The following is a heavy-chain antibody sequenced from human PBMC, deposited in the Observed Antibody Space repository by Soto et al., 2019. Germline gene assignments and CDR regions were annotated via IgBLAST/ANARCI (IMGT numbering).Heavy chain of an antibody. CDR3: ATMRWLQPTFDY. V-gene: IGHV3-23*01. D-gene: IGHD5-12*01. J-gene: IGHJ4*02. Sequence: EVHLLESGGGLVQPGGSLRLSCAASGFTFSSYAMSWVRQAPGKGLEWVSGISGSGGGTYYADSVKGRFTISRDNSKNTLYLQMNSLRAEDTALYYCATMRWLQPTFDYWGQGTLVTVSS. CDR1: GFTFSSYA. CDR2: ISGSGGGT.